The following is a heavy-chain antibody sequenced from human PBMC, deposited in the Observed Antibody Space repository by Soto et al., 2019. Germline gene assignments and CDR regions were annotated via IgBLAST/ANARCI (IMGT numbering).Heavy chain of an antibody. Sequence: SETLSLTCAVSGGSISSGGYSWSWIRQPPGKGLEWIGYIYHSGSTYYNPSLKSRVTISVDRSKNQFSLKLSSVTAADTVVYYCERGEVTNWFDPWGQGTLVTVSS. D-gene: IGHD2-21*02. CDR3: ERGEVTNWFDP. CDR2: IYHSGST. CDR1: GGSISSGGYS. V-gene: IGHV4-30-2*01. J-gene: IGHJ5*02.